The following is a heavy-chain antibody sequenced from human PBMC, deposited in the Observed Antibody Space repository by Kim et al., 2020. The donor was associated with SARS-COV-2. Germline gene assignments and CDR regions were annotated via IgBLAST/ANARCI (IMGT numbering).Heavy chain of an antibody. CDR2: INQDGSEK. CDR3: ARGGWTFDS. Sequence: GGSLRLSCVVSGFSFSSYWMTWVRLAPGKGPEWVANINQDGSEKFYVDSLKGRFTISRDNAKTSLYLQMNSLRAEDKAVYYCARGGWTFDSWGQGTLVTVSS. V-gene: IGHV3-7*03. J-gene: IGHJ4*02. CDR1: GFSFSSYW. D-gene: IGHD6-19*01.